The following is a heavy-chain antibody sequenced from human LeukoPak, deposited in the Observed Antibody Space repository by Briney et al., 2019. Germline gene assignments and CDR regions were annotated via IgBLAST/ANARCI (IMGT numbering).Heavy chain of an antibody. V-gene: IGHV3-21*01. CDR1: GFTFSSYS. J-gene: IGHJ6*02. CDR3: AREIYCSGGSCYSSYYYGMDV. D-gene: IGHD2-15*01. CDR2: ISSSGSYI. Sequence: GGSLRLSCAASGFTFSSYSMNWVRQAPGKGLEWVSSISSSGSYIYYADSVKGRFTISRDNAKNSLYLQMNSLGAEDTAVYYCAREIYCSGGSCYSSYYYGMDVWGQRTTVTVSS.